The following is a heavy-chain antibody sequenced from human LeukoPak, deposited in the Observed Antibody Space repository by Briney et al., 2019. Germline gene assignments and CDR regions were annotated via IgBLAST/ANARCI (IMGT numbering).Heavy chain of an antibody. CDR1: GFTFSNFG. D-gene: IGHD6-19*01. V-gene: IGHV3-30*18. CDR3: AKARGSGFQRGDAFDV. J-gene: IGHJ3*01. CDR2: ISYDGKDK. Sequence: PARSLRLSCATSGFTFSNFGMNWVRQAPGMGLQWLGFISYDGKDKYYSDSVKGRISISRDNSKSTLYVQLDSLTSDDTALYYCAKARGSGFQRGDAFDVWGQGTRVTVSS.